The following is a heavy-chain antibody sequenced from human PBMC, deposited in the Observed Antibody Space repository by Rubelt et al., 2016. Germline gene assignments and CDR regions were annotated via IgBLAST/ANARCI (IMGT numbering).Heavy chain of an antibody. J-gene: IGHJ6*02. Sequence: QVQLVQSGAEVKKPGASVKVSCKASGYTFTSYGISWVRQAPGQRLEWMGWINAGDGNTKYSQKLQGRVTITSDTAASTAYMELSSLRSEDTAVYYCARVGYSNHYGMDVWGQGTTVTVSS. D-gene: IGHD4-11*01. CDR1: GYTFTSYG. CDR3: ARVGYSNHYGMDV. V-gene: IGHV1-3*01. CDR2: INAGDGNT.